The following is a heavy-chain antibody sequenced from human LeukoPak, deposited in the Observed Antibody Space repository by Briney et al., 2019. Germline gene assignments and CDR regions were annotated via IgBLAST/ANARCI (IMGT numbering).Heavy chain of an antibody. CDR3: AKGPYYYDSSGYYDY. J-gene: IGHJ4*02. V-gene: IGHV3-23*01. CDR2: ISGSGGST. Sequence: GGSLRLSCAASGFTFSNYAMSWVRQAPGKGLEWVSAISGSGGSTYYADSVKGRFTISRDNSKNTLDLQMNSLRAEDTAVYYCAKGPYYYDSSGYYDYWGQGTLVTVSS. D-gene: IGHD3-22*01. CDR1: GFTFSNYA.